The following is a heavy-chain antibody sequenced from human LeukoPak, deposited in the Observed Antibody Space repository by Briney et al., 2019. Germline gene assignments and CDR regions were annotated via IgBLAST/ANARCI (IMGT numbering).Heavy chain of an antibody. CDR1: GFTFSSYA. J-gene: IGHJ4*02. CDR2: ISGSGGST. D-gene: IGHD3-16*02. CDR3: AKTMSRGLRLGELSFDY. V-gene: IGHV3-23*01. Sequence: PGGSLRLSCAASGFTFSSYAMSWVRQAPGKGLEWVSAISGSGGSTYYADSVKGRFTISRDNSKNTLYLQMNSLRAEDTDVYYCAKTMSRGLRLGELSFDYWGQGTLVTVSS.